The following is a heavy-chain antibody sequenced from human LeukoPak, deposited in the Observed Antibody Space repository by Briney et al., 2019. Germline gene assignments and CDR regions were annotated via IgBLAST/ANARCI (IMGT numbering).Heavy chain of an antibody. J-gene: IGHJ4*01. CDR1: GYTLTELS. CDR2: FDPEDGET. V-gene: IGHV1-24*01. Sequence: ASVKVSFKVSGYTLTELSMHWVRQAPGKGLERVARFDPEDGETIYAQKFQGRVTMTEDTSTDTAYMELSRLRSEDTTVSYCATGDFDWLLSFDYWGQGTLVTVAS. D-gene: IGHD3-9*01. CDR3: ATGDFDWLLSFDY.